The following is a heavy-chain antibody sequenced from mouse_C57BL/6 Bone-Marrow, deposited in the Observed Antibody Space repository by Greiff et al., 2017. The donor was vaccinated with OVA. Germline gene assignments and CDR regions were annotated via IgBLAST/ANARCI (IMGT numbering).Heavy chain of an antibody. CDR2: IFPGSGST. CDR3: ARKGPITTVVAYYFDY. CDR1: GYTFTDYY. V-gene: IGHV1-75*01. D-gene: IGHD1-1*01. J-gene: IGHJ2*01. Sequence: VQLQQSGPELVKPGASVKISCKASGYTFTDYYINWVKQRPGQGLEWIGWIFPGSGSTYYNEKFKGKATLTVDKSSSTAYMLLSSLTSEDSAVYFCARKGPITTVVAYYFDYWGQGTTLTVSS.